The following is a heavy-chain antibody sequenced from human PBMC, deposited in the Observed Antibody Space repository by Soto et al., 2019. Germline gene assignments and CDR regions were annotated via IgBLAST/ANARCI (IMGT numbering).Heavy chain of an antibody. J-gene: IGHJ6*02. Sequence: ASVKVSCKASGYTFTGYGISWVRQAPGQGLEWMGWISAYNGNTNYAQKLQGRVTMTTDTSTSTAYMELRSLRSDDTAVYYCARDFGERLTSYYDFWSGYWGGDYYYYGMDVWGQGTTVTVSS. CDR1: GYTFTGYG. D-gene: IGHD3-3*01. V-gene: IGHV1-18*01. CDR2: ISAYNGNT. CDR3: ARDFGERLTSYYDFWSGYWGGDYYYYGMDV.